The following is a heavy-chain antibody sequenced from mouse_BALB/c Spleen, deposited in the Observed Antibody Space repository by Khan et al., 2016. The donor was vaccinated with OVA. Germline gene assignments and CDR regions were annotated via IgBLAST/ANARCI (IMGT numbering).Heavy chain of an antibody. Sequence: VQLQESGAELARPGASVKLSCKASGYTFTDYYINWVKQRTGQGLEWIGEISPGSGDTYYNERFKGKATLTADKSSSTAYMQISSLTSEASAVYFGARRNYFGYTFAYWGQGTLVTVSA. CDR3: ARRNYFGYTFAY. CDR1: GYTFTDYY. D-gene: IGHD1-2*01. CDR2: ISPGSGDT. J-gene: IGHJ3*01. V-gene: IGHV1-77*01.